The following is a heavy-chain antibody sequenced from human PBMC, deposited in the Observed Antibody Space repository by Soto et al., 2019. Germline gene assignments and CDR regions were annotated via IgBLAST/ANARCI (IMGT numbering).Heavy chain of an antibody. CDR3: ARRGSGTYSIDY. CDR2: IWSDGSNK. D-gene: IGHD1-26*01. CDR1: GFTFNNYG. V-gene: IGHV3-33*01. Sequence: QVQLVESGGGVVQPGRSLRLSCAASGFTFNNYGMHWVRQAPGKGLEWVAIIWSDGSNKYYADSVKGRFSLSRDNSKNTLYLQINTLRAEDTAVYYCARRGSGTYSIDYWGQGALVTVSS. J-gene: IGHJ4*02.